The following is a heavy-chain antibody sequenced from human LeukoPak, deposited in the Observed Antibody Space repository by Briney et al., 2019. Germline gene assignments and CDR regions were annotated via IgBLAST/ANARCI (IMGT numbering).Heavy chain of an antibody. CDR1: GGSISISNYG. J-gene: IGHJ1*01. CDR2: IFYSGSA. Sequence: PSETLSLTCTVSGGSISISNYGWGWVRQPPGEGLEWIGSIFYSGSADYTPSLRSRATISVDTSGNQFSLRLKSVTAADTAVYYCARHHHPGWNDIWGQGTLVTVSS. CDR3: ARHHHPGWNDI. D-gene: IGHD1-1*01. V-gene: IGHV4-39*07.